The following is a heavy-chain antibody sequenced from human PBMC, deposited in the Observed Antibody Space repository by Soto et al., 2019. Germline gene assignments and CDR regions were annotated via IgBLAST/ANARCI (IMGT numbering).Heavy chain of an antibody. CDR2: IYSGGST. V-gene: IGHV3-53*01. CDR3: ARGYSSSWSPYYYNYGMDV. CDR1: GFTVSSSY. J-gene: IGHJ6*02. D-gene: IGHD6-13*01. Sequence: VGSLRLSCAASGFTVSSSYMSWVRQAPGKGLEWVSVIYSGGSTYYADSVKGRFTISRDNPKNTLYLQMNSLRADDTAVYYCARGYSSSWSPYYYNYGMDVWGQGTTVTVSS.